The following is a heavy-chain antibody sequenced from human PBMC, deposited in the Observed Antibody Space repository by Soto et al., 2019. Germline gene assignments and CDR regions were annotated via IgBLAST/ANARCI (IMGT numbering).Heavy chain of an antibody. CDR3: ARQGFCSSTSCYTVDY. Sequence: GESLKISCKGSGYSFTNYWIGWVRQMPGKGLEWMGIIYPGDSNTRYSPSFQGQVTISADKSISTAYLQWSSLKASDTAMHYCARQGFCSSTSCYTVDYWGQGTRVTVSS. V-gene: IGHV5-51*01. CDR1: GYSFTNYW. CDR2: IYPGDSNT. J-gene: IGHJ4*02. D-gene: IGHD2-2*02.